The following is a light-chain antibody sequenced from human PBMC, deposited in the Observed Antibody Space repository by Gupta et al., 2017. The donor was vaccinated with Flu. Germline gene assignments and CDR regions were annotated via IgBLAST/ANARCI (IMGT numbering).Light chain of an antibody. CDR1: QSVTTY. Sequence: EIVLTQSPATLSLSPGERATLSCRASQSVTTYLAWYQKKPGQAPRLLIYDASNRATGIPARFSGSGYGTDFTLTISSREPEDFAVYYCQQRSNWPPFTFGQGTRLEIK. CDR2: DAS. CDR3: QQRSNWPPFT. J-gene: IGKJ5*01. V-gene: IGKV3-11*01.